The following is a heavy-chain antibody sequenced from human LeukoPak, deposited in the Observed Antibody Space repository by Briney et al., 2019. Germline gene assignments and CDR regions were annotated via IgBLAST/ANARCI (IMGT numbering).Heavy chain of an antibody. CDR1: GFTFSSYA. CDR2: ISGSGGST. Sequence: GGSLRLSCAASGFTFSSYAMSWVRQAPGKGLEWVSAISGSGGSTYYADSVKGRFTISRDNSKNTLYLQMNSLRAEDTAVYYCAKDYVWGSYRPHYFDYWDQGTLVTVSS. CDR3: AKDYVWGSYRPHYFDY. V-gene: IGHV3-23*01. J-gene: IGHJ4*02. D-gene: IGHD3-16*02.